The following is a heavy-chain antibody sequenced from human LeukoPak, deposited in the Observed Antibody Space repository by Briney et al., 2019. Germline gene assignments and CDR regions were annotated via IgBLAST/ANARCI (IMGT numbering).Heavy chain of an antibody. J-gene: IGHJ6*03. V-gene: IGHV1-2*07. Sequence: ASVKVSCKTSGYTFTDYNMHWVPQAPGQGPEWMGWIDPNRGGTNYAHRFQDRVTITRDTSISTVYMELNNLRSDDTAVYYCARDWDQLVPSKGGPPRYFYFMDVWGKGTSVIVSS. D-gene: IGHD2-15*01. CDR3: ARDWDQLVPSKGGPPRYFYFMDV. CDR1: GYTFTDYN. CDR2: IDPNRGGT.